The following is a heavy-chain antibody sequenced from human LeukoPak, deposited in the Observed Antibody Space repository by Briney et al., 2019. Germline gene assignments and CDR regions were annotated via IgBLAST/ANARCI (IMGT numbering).Heavy chain of an antibody. V-gene: IGHV1-8*01. Sequence: ASVKVSCKASGYTFTSYDINWVRQAPGQGLEWMGWMNPNSVNTGYAQKFQGRVTMTRNTSISTAYMELSSLGSEDTAVYYCAKGKCLVRNVYFQHGGQGTLVTVSS. D-gene: IGHD6-19*01. CDR2: MNPNSVNT. J-gene: IGHJ1*01. CDR1: GYTFTSYD. CDR3: AKGKCLVRNVYFQH.